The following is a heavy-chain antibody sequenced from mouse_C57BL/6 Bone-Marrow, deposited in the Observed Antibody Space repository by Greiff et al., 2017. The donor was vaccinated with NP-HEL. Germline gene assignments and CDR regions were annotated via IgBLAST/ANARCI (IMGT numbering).Heavy chain of an antibody. D-gene: IGHD1-1*01. Sequence: DVKLVESVAELVRPGASVKLSCTASGFNIKNTYMHWVKQRPEQGLEWIGRIDPANGTTKYAPKFQGKATIPADKSSNTAYLQLSSLTSEDTDIYDSALYYYGSSSYAMDYWGQGTTVTVSS. CDR1: GFNIKNTY. J-gene: IGHJ4*01. V-gene: IGHV14-3*01. CDR2: IDPANGTT. CDR3: ALYYYGSSSYAMDY.